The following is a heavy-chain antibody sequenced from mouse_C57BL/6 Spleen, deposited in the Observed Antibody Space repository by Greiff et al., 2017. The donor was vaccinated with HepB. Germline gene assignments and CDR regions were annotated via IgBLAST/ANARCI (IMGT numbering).Heavy chain of an antibody. CDR3: ARRMGKYNLLDY. D-gene: IGHD1-3*01. CDR2: INPNNGGT. J-gene: IGHJ2*01. V-gene: IGHV1-18*01. Sequence: EVQLQQSGPELVKPGASVKIPCKASGYTFTDYNMDWVKQSHGKSLEWIGDINPNNGGTIYNQKFKGKATLTVDKSSSTAYMELRSLTSEDTAVYYCARRMGKYNLLDYWGQGTTLTVSS. CDR1: GYTFTDYN.